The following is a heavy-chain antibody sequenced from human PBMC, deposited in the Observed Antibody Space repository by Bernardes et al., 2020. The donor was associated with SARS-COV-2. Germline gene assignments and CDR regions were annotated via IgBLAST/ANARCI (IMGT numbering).Heavy chain of an antibody. CDR1: GFPFSNPN. CDR2: ISGDSTYI. CDR3: ARFGYCTTNSCPTMAFYYYYYGMDV. V-gene: IGHV3-21*01. D-gene: IGHD2-2*03. J-gene: IGHJ6*02. Sequence: GGALRLSCATSGFPFSNPNMNWVRQAPGKGLEWGSSISGDSTYIYFADSVKGRFTISRDNAKNSLYLQMNSLSAEDTAVYYCARFGYCTTNSCPTMAFYYYYYGMDVWGQGTTVTVSS.